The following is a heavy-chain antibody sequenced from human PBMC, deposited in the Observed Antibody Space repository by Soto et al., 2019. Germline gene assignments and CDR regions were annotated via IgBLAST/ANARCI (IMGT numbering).Heavy chain of an antibody. J-gene: IGHJ4*02. Sequence: GGSLRLSCAASGFTFSSYSMNWVRQAPGKGLEWVSSISSSSSYIYYADSVKGRFTISRDNAKNSLYLQMNSLRAEDTAVYYCARSYVAFVDYFDYWGQGTLVTVSS. D-gene: IGHD3-10*02. V-gene: IGHV3-21*01. CDR1: GFTFSSYS. CDR3: ARSYVAFVDYFDY. CDR2: ISSSSSYI.